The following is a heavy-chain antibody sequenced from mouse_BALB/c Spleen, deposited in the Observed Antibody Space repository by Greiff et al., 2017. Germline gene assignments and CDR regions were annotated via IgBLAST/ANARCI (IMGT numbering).Heavy chain of an antibody. D-gene: IGHD2-4*01. J-gene: IGHJ4*01. Sequence: VHVKQSGAELVRSGASVKLSCTASGFNIKDYYMHWVKQRPEQGLEWIGWIDPENGDTEYAPKFQGKATMTADTSSNTAYLQLSSLTSEDTAVYYCNAGIYYDYDGYAMDYWGQGTSVTVSS. V-gene: IGHV14-4*02. CDR3: NAGIYYDYDGYAMDY. CDR1: GFNIKDYY. CDR2: IDPENGDT.